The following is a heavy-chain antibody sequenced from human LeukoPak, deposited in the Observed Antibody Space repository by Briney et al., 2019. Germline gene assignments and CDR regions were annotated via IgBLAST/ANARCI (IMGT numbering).Heavy chain of an antibody. CDR3: ARQRSIAVNGMDV. Sequence: GGDRQISGEGSGYRFTSYWIGGVRQMPGKGLEGMGIIYPGDSDNRYSPSFQGQVTISADKSISTAYLQWSSLKASDTAMYYCARQRSIAVNGMDVWGQGTTVTGSS. CDR1: GYRFTSYW. D-gene: IGHD6-19*01. V-gene: IGHV5-51*01. J-gene: IGHJ6*02. CDR2: IYPGDSDN.